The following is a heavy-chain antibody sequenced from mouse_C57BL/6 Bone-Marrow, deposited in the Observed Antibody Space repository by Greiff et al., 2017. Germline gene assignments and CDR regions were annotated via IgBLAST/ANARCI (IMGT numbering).Heavy chain of an antibody. CDR1: GYTFTSYW. CDR2: IDPSDSYT. J-gene: IGHJ3*01. CDR3: ARGPDGCYGFAD. Sequence: QVQLQQPGAELVRPGTSVKLSCKASGYTFTSYWMHWVKQRPGQGLEWIGVIDPSDSYTNYNQKFKGKATLTVDTSSSTAYMQLSSLTSEDSAVYYFARGPDGCYGFADWGQGTLVTVSA. V-gene: IGHV1-59*01. D-gene: IGHD2-3*01.